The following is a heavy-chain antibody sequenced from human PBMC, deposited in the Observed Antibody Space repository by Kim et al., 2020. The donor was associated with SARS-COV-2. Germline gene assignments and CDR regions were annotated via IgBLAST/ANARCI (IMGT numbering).Heavy chain of an antibody. CDR2: IYYSGST. J-gene: IGHJ4*02. V-gene: IGHV4-39*01. CDR3: ARTAIAVAGRGFDY. Sequence: SETLSLTCTVSGGSISSSSYYWGWIRQPPGKGLEWIGSIYYSGSTYYNPSLKSRVTISVDTSKNQFSLKLSSVTAADTAVYYCARTAIAVAGRGFDYWGQGTLVTVSS. D-gene: IGHD6-19*01. CDR1: GGSISSSSYY.